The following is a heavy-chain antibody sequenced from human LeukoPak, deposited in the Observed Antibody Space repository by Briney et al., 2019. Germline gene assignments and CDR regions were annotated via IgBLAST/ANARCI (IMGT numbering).Heavy chain of an antibody. D-gene: IGHD5-18*01. CDR2: IKSYKDGGAT. J-gene: IGHJ6*02. CDR3: TTDLVDTTMVTEIYYYGMDV. Sequence: PGVSLRLCCAASGFTFSNAWMSWVRQAPGKGLECVGRIKSYKDGGATAYAAPVKGRFSISRDDSENTLYLQMNSLKTEDTGVYYCTTDLVDTTMVTEIYYYGMDVWGQGTTVTVSS. V-gene: IGHV3-15*01. CDR1: GFTFSNAW.